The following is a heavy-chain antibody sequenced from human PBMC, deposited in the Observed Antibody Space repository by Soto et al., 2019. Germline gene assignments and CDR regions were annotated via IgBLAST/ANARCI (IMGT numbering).Heavy chain of an antibody. CDR1: GFTFSGYA. Sequence: EVQLLDSGGGLVQPGGSLRLSCAASGFTFSGYALTWVRQAPGKGLEWVSAISGGGDATFYADSVKGRFTISRDNSKNNLYLQMKTLRAEDTDVYYCARKVSGSTGRPDLWYFDLWGRGTLVTVSS. D-gene: IGHD3-10*01. CDR3: ARKVSGSTGRPDLWYFDL. V-gene: IGHV3-23*01. CDR2: ISGGGDAT. J-gene: IGHJ2*01.